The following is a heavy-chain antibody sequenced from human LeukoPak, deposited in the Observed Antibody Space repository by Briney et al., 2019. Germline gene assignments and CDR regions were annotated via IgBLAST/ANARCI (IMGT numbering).Heavy chain of an antibody. V-gene: IGHV1-69*04. J-gene: IGHJ4*02. Sequence: PVKVSCKASGGTFSSYAISWVRQAPGQGLEWMGRIIPILGIANYAQKFQGRVTITADKSTSTAYMELSSLRSEDTAVYYCARENYDFWSGYYKETYYFDYWGQGTLVTVSS. D-gene: IGHD3-3*01. CDR3: ARENYDFWSGYYKETYYFDY. CDR2: IIPILGIA. CDR1: GGTFSSYA.